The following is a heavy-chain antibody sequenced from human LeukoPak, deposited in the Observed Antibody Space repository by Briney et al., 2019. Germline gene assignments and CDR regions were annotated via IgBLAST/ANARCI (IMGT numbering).Heavy chain of an antibody. V-gene: IGHV3-15*01. J-gene: IGHJ4*02. Sequence: GGSLRFSCAASGFTFSNAWMSWVRQAPGKGLEWVGRIKSKTDGGTTDYAAPVKGRFTISRDDSKNTLYLQMNSLKTEDTAVYYCTTDGDPNAVATGLSYWGQGTLVTVSS. D-gene: IGHD5-12*01. CDR3: TTDGDPNAVATGLSY. CDR1: GFTFSNAW. CDR2: IKSKTDGGTT.